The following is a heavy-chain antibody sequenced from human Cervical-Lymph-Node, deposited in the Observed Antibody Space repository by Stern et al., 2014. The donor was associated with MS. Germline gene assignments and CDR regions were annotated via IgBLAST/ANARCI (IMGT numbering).Heavy chain of an antibody. V-gene: IGHV4-39*01. CDR3: ARLSFSRGIY. CDR1: GGSVSTRNYY. CDR2: IYYSGST. J-gene: IGHJ4*02. Sequence: VQLVESGPGLVKPSETLSLTCAVSGGSVSTRNYYWGWIRQPPGKGLQWIASIYYSGSTYYNPSLESRVTISVDTSGNPYSLSLNSVTAADTAVYYCARLSFSRGIYWGQGTLVTVSS. D-gene: IGHD1-1*01.